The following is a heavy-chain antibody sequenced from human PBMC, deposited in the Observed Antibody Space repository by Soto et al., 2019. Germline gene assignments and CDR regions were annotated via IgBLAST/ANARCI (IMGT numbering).Heavy chain of an antibody. J-gene: IGHJ4*02. D-gene: IGHD1-7*01. Sequence: QVQLQESGPGLVKPSQTLSLTCTVSGDSISSGGYYWSWIRQPPGQGLEWIGYIYDNGGAYYSPSLKGRVVISVDRSENQFSLRLSSVTAADTDVYYCARVKGGTTRRAFDSWGQGTLVTVSS. V-gene: IGHV4-31*03. CDR3: ARVKGGTTRRAFDS. CDR1: GDSISSGGYY. CDR2: IYDNGGA.